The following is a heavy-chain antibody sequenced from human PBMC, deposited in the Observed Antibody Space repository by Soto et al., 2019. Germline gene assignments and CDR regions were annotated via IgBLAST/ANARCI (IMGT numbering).Heavy chain of an antibody. Sequence: GGSLRLSXAASGFTFSSYAMSWVRQAPGKGLEWVSAISGSGGSTYYADSVKGRLTISRDNSKNTLYLQMNSLRAEDTAVYYCAKAAAGQVALLFFDYWGQGTLVTVSS. CDR3: AKAAAGQVALLFFDY. V-gene: IGHV3-23*01. CDR1: GFTFSSYA. J-gene: IGHJ4*02. D-gene: IGHD6-13*01. CDR2: ISGSGGST.